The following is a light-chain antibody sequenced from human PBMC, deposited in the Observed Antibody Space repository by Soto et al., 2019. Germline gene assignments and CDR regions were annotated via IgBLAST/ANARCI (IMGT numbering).Light chain of an antibody. V-gene: IGKV3-20*01. J-gene: IGKJ2*01. CDR2: GAS. Sequence: EIVLTQSPGTLSLSPGERATLSCRASQSVSSSYLAWYQQKPGQAPRLLIYGASSSATGIPDRFSGSGSGTDFTLTISRLEPEDFAVYYCHQYGSSPYTFGKGTKLEIK. CDR3: HQYGSSPYT. CDR1: QSVSSSY.